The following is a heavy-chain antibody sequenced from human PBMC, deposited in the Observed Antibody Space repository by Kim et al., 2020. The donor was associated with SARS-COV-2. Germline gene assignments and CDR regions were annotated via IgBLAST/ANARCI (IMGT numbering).Heavy chain of an antibody. D-gene: IGHD1-26*01. Sequence: SETLSLTCTVSGGSISSYYWSWIRQPPGKGLEWIGYIYYSGSTNYNPSLKSRVTISVDTSKNQFSLKLSSVTAADTAVYYCARWVGAPSGGGAFDIWGQGTMVTVSS. V-gene: IGHV4-59*13. J-gene: IGHJ3*02. CDR1: GGSISSYY. CDR3: ARWVGAPSGGGAFDI. CDR2: IYYSGST.